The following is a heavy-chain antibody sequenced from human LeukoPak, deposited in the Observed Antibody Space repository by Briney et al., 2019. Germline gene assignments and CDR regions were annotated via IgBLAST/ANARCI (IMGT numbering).Heavy chain of an antibody. V-gene: IGHV3-30-3*01. J-gene: IGHJ4*02. CDR1: GFVFSNYA. CDR3: GPIDS. CDR2: ISDDGNNA. Sequence: GGSLRLSCTASGFVFSNYAIHWVRQAPGKGLEWVAVISDDGNNAYYAGSVEGRFNISRDNSKSTVFLQMNGLRAEDSAVYYCGPIDSWGQGTLVTVSS.